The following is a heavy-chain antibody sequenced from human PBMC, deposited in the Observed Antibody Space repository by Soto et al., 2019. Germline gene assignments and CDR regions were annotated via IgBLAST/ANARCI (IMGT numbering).Heavy chain of an antibody. CDR2: IYSGGST. V-gene: IGHV3-53*04. CDR1: GFTVSSNY. J-gene: IGHJ3*02. Sequence: PGGSLRLSCAASGFTVSSNYMSWVRQAPGKGLEWVSVIYSGGSTYYADYVKGRFTISRHNSKNTLYLQMNSLRAEDTAVYYCARVAAWAVAGIAPDAFDIWGQRTMVTVSS. D-gene: IGHD6-19*01. CDR3: ARVAAWAVAGIAPDAFDI.